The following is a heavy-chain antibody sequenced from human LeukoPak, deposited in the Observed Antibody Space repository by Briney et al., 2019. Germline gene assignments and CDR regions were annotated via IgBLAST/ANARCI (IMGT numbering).Heavy chain of an antibody. D-gene: IGHD2-21*02. V-gene: IGHV3-48*01. J-gene: IGHJ3*02. CDR2: ISSSSSTI. Sequence: GGSLRLSCAASGFTFSSYNLNWVRQAPGKGLEWISYISSSSSTIFYADSVKGRFTISRDNAKNSLYLQMNSLRAEDSAVYYCARRPYCGGDCYSLDAFDIWGQGTMVTVSS. CDR1: GFTFSSYN. CDR3: ARRPYCGGDCYSLDAFDI.